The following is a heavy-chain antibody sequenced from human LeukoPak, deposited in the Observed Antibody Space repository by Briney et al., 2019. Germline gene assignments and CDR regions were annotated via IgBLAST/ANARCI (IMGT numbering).Heavy chain of an antibody. D-gene: IGHD1-1*01. CDR2: IKQDGSEK. Sequence: PGGSLRLSCTASRFFSSYWMSWVRQAPGKGLEWVANIKQDGSEKYYVDSVKGRFTISRDNTKNSLYLQMNSLRAEDTAVCYCARGRSITTTGNYWFDPWGQGTLVTVSS. CDR1: RFFSSYW. CDR3: ARGRSITTTGNYWFDP. V-gene: IGHV3-7*01. J-gene: IGHJ5*02.